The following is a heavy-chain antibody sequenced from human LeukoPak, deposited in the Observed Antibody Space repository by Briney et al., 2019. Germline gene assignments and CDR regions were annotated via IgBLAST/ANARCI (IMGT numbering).Heavy chain of an antibody. D-gene: IGHD6-13*01. CDR2: INPKSGGT. CDR1: GYTFTGYY. J-gene: IGHJ4*02. V-gene: IGHV1-2*02. CDR3: APSSSDYFDY. Sequence: ASVKVSFKTSGYTFTGYYMQWLRQAPGQGLEWMGWINPKSGGTSYAQKFQGRVTMTRDTSISTAYMELSRLTSDDTAVYYCAPSSSDYFDYWGQGTLVTVSS.